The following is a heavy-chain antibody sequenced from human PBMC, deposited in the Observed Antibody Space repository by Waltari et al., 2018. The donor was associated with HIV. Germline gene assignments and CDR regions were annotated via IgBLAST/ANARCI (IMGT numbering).Heavy chain of an antibody. CDR1: GGSLTGNY. Sequence: QVELQQWGGGLVLKPSETLSLAYALSGGSLTGNYWSWIRQGPGKGPEWIGEINHSGTVNYKPSLRRRITISFDMPSNQLSLRLTSVTAADSAAYYCARWRGHFDVWGRGTLVTVS. J-gene: IGHJ2*01. D-gene: IGHD3-3*01. CDR2: INHSGTV. CDR3: ARWRGHFDV. V-gene: IGHV4-34*01.